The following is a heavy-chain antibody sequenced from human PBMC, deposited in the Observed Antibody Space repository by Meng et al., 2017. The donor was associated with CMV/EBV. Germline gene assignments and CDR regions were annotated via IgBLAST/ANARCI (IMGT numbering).Heavy chain of an antibody. CDR3: ARRTSYAITIFGVVGGYFDY. D-gene: IGHD3-3*01. CDR1: GGSISSSSYY. J-gene: IGHJ4*02. CDR2: IYYSGST. V-gene: IGHV4-39*07. Sequence: GSLRLSCTVSGGSISSSSYYWGWIRQPPGKGLEWIGSIYYSGSTYYNPSLKSRVTISADTSKNQFSLKLSSVTAADTAVYYCARRTSYAITIFGVVGGYFDYWGQGTLVTVSS.